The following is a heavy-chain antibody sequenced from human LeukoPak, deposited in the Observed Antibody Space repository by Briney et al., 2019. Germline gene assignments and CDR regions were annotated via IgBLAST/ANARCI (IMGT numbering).Heavy chain of an antibody. CDR2: IYYSGST. D-gene: IGHD3-22*01. CDR3: ARQDDSSGYYAFDI. CDR1: GGSISSYY. Sequence: KPSETLSLTCTVSGGSISSYYWSWIRQPPGKGLEWIGYIYYSGSTNYNPSLKSRVTISVDTSKNQFSLKLSSVTAADTAVYYCARQDDSSGYYAFDIWGQGTMVTVSS. V-gene: IGHV4-59*01. J-gene: IGHJ3*02.